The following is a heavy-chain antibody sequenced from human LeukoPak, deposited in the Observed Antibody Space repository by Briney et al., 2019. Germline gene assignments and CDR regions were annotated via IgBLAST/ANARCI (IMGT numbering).Heavy chain of an antibody. J-gene: IGHJ3*02. CDR3: ARAINELGTVAGAFDI. D-gene: IGHD6-19*01. CDR2: VIPIFGTA. CDR1: GGTFSSYA. Sequence: SVKVSCKASGGTFSSYAISWVRQAPGQGLEWMGGVIPIFGTANYAQKFQGRVTITADESTSTAYMELSSLRSDDTAVYYCARAINELGTVAGAFDIWGQGTMVTVSS. V-gene: IGHV1-69*13.